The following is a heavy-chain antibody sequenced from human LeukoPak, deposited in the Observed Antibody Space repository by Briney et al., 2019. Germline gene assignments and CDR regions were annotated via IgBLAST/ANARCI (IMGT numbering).Heavy chain of an antibody. CDR1: GYTFTGYY. CDR2: INPNSGGT. CDR3: AREGGGSSYYFDY. Sequence: VASVKVSCKASGYTFTGYYMHWVRQAPGQGLEWMGWINPNSGGTNYAQKIQSRITMTRDTYISTAYMELSRLRSDDTAVYYCAREGGGSSYYFDYWGQGTLVTVSS. V-gene: IGHV1-2*02. D-gene: IGHD2-15*01. J-gene: IGHJ4*02.